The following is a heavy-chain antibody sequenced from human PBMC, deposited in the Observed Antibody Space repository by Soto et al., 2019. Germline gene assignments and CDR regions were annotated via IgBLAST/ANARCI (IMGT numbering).Heavy chain of an antibody. J-gene: IGHJ4*02. Sequence: EVQLLESGGGSVQPGGSLRLSCAASGFTFSSYAMHWVRRPPGKGLEWVSSISGSGGTAYYADSVKGRFSISRDSLVNTLYLQMNGLRAEDTAVYYCAQGRGQNWNFDYGRQGTLVPVSP. CDR1: GFTFSSYA. CDR2: ISGSGGTA. CDR3: AQGRGQNWNFDY. D-gene: IGHD1-1*01. V-gene: IGHV3-23*01.